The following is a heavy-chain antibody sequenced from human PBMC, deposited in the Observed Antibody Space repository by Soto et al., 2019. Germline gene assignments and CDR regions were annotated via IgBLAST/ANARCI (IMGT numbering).Heavy chain of an antibody. CDR3: ARDGYSSSWYRTIPLNWFDP. J-gene: IGHJ5*02. V-gene: IGHV4-34*01. CDR2: INHSGST. Sequence: SETLSLTCAVYGGSFSGYYWSWIRQPPGKGLEWIGEINHSGSTNYNPSLKSRVTISVDTSKNQFSLKLSSVTAADTAVYYCARDGYSSSWYRTIPLNWFDPWGQGTLVT. CDR1: GGSFSGYY. D-gene: IGHD6-13*01.